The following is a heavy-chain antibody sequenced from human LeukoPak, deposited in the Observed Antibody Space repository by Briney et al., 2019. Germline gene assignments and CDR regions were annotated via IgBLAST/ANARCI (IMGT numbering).Heavy chain of an antibody. V-gene: IGHV4-39*01. CDR2: IYYSGST. CDR1: GGSISSSSYY. D-gene: IGHD2/OR15-2a*01. J-gene: IGHJ4*02. Sequence: TSETLSLTCTVSGGSISSSSYYWGWIRQPPGKGLEWIGSIYYSGSTYYNPSLKSRVTISVDTSKNQFSLKLSSVTAADTAVYYCARQVISFDYWGQGTLVTVSS. CDR3: ARQVISFDY.